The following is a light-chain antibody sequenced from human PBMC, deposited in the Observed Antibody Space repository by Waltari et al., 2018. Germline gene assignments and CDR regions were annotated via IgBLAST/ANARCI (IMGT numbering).Light chain of an antibody. CDR2: DVS. CDR1: SSDVGGYNY. CDR3: SSYPSSSTRVV. Sequence: QSALTQPASVSGSPGQSITISCTGTSSDVGGYNYVSWYQQHPDKAPKLIIYDVSDRPSGVSTRFYGSKSGNTASLTIFGLQAEDETDYYCSSYPSSSTRVVFGGGTKLTVL. J-gene: IGLJ2*01. V-gene: IGLV2-14*03.